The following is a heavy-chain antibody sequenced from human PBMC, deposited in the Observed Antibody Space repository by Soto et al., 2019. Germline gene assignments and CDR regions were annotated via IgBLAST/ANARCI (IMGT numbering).Heavy chain of an antibody. V-gene: IGHV2-5*02. CDR2: IYWDDDK. J-gene: IGHJ4*02. Sequence: QITLKESGPTLVKPTQTLTLTCSFSGFSLSTSGVGVGWIRQPPGKALEWLALIYWDDDKRYSPSLKSRITITKDTSKHQVVLTMTNTDPVDTATYYCAHRPSYCSGGSCYSGFDYWGQGTLVTVSS. CDR1: GFSLSTSGVG. CDR3: AHRPSYCSGGSCYSGFDY. D-gene: IGHD2-15*01.